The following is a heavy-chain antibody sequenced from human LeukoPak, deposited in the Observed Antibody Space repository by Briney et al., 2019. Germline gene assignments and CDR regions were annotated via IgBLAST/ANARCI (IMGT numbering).Heavy chain of an antibody. CDR3: AKDTYYDFWSGPSNWFDP. CDR1: GFTFDDYA. J-gene: IGHJ5*02. Sequence: GGSLRLSCAASGFTFDDYAMHWVRQAPGKGLEWVSLISGGGGSTYYADSVKGRFTISRDNSKNSLYLQMNSLRTEDTALYYCAKDTYYDFWSGPSNWFDPWGQGTLVTVSS. V-gene: IGHV3-43*02. D-gene: IGHD3-3*01. CDR2: ISGGGGST.